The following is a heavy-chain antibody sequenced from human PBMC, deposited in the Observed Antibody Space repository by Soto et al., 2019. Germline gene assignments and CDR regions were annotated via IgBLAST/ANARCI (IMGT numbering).Heavy chain of an antibody. CDR1: GFTFSSHA. CDR3: ARTPYDFWSTGQFYFDH. V-gene: IGHV3-23*01. Sequence: GGSLRLSCRVSGFTFSSHAMSWVRLAPGKGLECVPGISGSGGTTFYADSVKGRFTVSRDNSKNTLYLQMNSLRAEDTAVYYCARTPYDFWSTGQFYFDHWGQGTQVTVSS. D-gene: IGHD3-3*01. J-gene: IGHJ4*02. CDR2: ISGSGGTT.